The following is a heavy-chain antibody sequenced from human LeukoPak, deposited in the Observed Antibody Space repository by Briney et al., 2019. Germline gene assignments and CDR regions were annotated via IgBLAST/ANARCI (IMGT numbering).Heavy chain of an antibody. CDR2: ISASSTTI. V-gene: IGHV3-48*02. D-gene: IGHD3-22*01. CDR3: TLYYYDSSGYPSFDY. J-gene: IGHJ4*02. CDR1: GFTVSSNY. Sequence: GGSLRLSCAASGFTVSSNYMSWVRQAPGKGLEWVSYISASSTTIYYADSVKGRFTISRDYAKSSLYLQMSSLRDEDTAVYYCTLYYYDSSGYPSFDYWGQGTLVTVSS.